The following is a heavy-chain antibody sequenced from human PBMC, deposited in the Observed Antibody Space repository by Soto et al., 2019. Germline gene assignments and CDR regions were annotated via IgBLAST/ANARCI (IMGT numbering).Heavy chain of an antibody. D-gene: IGHD1-1*01. CDR2: IYYSGST. V-gene: IGHV4-39*01. CDR1: GGSISSSSYY. Sequence: SETLSLTCTVSGGSISSSSYYWGWIRQPPGKGLEWIGSIYYSGSTYYNPSLKSRVTISVDTSKNQFSLKLSSVTAADTAVYYCARLYRTIGENYFDYWGQGTLVTVSS. J-gene: IGHJ4*02. CDR3: ARLYRTIGENYFDY.